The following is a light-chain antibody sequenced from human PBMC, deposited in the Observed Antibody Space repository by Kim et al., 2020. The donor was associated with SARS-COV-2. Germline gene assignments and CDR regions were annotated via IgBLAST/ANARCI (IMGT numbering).Light chain of an antibody. V-gene: IGKV1-5*03. CDR3: QQSGTT. Sequence: DIQMTQSPSTLSASVGDRVTITCRASQSISSWLAWYQQKPGKAPKLLIYKASSLESGVPSRFSGSGSGTEFTLTISSLQPDDFATYYCQQSGTTFGGGTKVDIK. J-gene: IGKJ4*01. CDR1: QSISSW. CDR2: KAS.